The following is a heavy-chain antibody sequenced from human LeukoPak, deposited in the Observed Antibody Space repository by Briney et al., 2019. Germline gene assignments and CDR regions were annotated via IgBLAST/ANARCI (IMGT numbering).Heavy chain of an antibody. CDR3: ARSEINDYSKY. D-gene: IGHD4-11*01. J-gene: IGHJ4*02. V-gene: IGHV4-39*07. Sequence: PSETLSLTCTVSGGSISSSSYYWGWIRQPPGKGLEWIGSIYYSGSTYYNPSLKSRVTISVDTSKNQFSLKLTSVTAADTAVYYCARSEINDYSKYWGQGILVIVSS. CDR1: GGSISSSSYY. CDR2: IYYSGST.